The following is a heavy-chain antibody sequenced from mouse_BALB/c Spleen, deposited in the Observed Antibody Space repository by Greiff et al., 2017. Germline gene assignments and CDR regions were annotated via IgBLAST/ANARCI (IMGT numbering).Heavy chain of an antibody. Sequence: VKLQQSGDELARPGASVKLSCKASGYTFTDYYINWVKQRTGQGLEWIGEIYPGSGNTYYNEKFKGKATLTADKSSSTAYMQLSSLTSEDSAVYFCARGRSDDYGFDYWGQGTTLTVSS. D-gene: IGHD2-4*01. CDR1: GYTFTDYY. CDR3: ARGRSDDYGFDY. V-gene: IGHV1-77*01. J-gene: IGHJ2*01. CDR2: IYPGSGNT.